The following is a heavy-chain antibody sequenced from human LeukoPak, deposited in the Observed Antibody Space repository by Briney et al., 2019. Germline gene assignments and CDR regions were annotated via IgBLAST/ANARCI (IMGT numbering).Heavy chain of an antibody. CDR3: ARPSYCSSTSCQDYYYGMDV. J-gene: IGHJ6*04. CDR1: GGTFSSYA. Sequence: GSSVKVSCKASGGTFSSYAISWVRQAPGQGLEGMGGIIPIFGTANYAQKFQGRVTITADESTSTAYMELSSLRSEDTAVYYCARPSYCSSTSCQDYYYGMDVWGKGTTVTVSS. CDR2: IIPIFGTA. V-gene: IGHV1-69*01. D-gene: IGHD2-2*01.